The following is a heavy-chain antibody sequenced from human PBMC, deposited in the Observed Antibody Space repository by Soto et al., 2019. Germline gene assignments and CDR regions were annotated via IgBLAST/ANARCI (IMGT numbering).Heavy chain of an antibody. CDR3: ARAGTTVVTPLTYYSDY. D-gene: IGHD4-17*01. J-gene: IGHJ4*02. CDR1: GYTFTSYA. Sequence: ASVKVSCKASGYTFTSYAMHWVRQAPGQRLEWMGWINAGNGNTKYSQKFQGRVTITRDTSASTAYMELSSLRSEDTAVYYCARAGTTVVTPLTYYSDYWGQGTLVTVSS. V-gene: IGHV1-3*01. CDR2: INAGNGNT.